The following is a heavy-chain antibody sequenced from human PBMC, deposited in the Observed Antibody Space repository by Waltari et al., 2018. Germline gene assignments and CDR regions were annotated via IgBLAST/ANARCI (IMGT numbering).Heavy chain of an antibody. D-gene: IGHD3-10*01. V-gene: IGHV1-24*01. CDR2: FDPEEGET. J-gene: IGHJ4*02. Sequence: QVQLVQSGAEVKKPGASVKVSCKVSGYTLTELSMHWVRPAPGKGLEWMGGFDPEEGETIYEQKVQGRVTMTEETATDTAYMELSSLRSEDTAVYYCATALWFGEASYFDYWGQGTLVTVSS. CDR1: GYTLTELS. CDR3: ATALWFGEASYFDY.